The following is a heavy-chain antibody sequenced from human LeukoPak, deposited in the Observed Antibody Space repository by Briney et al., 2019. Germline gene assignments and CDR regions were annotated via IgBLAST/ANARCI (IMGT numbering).Heavy chain of an antibody. J-gene: IGHJ6*03. CDR3: ARGDSPMDV. V-gene: IGHV4-38-2*01. CDR1: GYSISSGYY. D-gene: IGHD5-24*01. CDR2: IFYSGST. Sequence: SETLSLTCAVSGYSISSGYYWGWVRQPPGKALEWIGNIFYSGSTYYSPSLKSRVTISLDTSRNQFSLKLSSVTAADTAVYYCARGDSPMDVWGKGTTVTVSS.